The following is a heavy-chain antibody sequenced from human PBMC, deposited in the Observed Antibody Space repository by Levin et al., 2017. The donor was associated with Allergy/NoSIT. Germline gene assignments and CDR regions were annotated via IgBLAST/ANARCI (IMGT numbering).Heavy chain of an antibody. Sequence: NRGESLKISCKGSGYSFTSYWIGWVRQMPGKGLEWMGIIYPGDSDTRYSPSFQGQVTISADKSISTAYLQWSSLKASDTAMYYCARGTTYYYDSMHFDPWGQGTLVTVSS. CDR2: IYPGDSDT. D-gene: IGHD3-22*01. CDR1: GYSFTSYW. J-gene: IGHJ5*02. CDR3: ARGTTYYYDSMHFDP. V-gene: IGHV5-51*01.